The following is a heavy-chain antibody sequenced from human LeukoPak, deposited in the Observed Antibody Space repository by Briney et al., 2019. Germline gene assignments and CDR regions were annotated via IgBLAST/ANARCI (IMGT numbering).Heavy chain of an antibody. CDR3: ARGGGRMVVVTAVFDY. D-gene: IGHD2-21*02. J-gene: IGHJ4*02. CDR2: IRYDGSNK. Sequence: GGSLRLSCAASGFTFSSYGMHWVRQAPGKGLEWVAFIRYDGSNKYYADSVKGRFTISRDNAKNTLYLQMNSLRAEDTAVYYCARGGGRMVVVTAVFDYWGQGTLVTVSS. V-gene: IGHV3-30*02. CDR1: GFTFSSYG.